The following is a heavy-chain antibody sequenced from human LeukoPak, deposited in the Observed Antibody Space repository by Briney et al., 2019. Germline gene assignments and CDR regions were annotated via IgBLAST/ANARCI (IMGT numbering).Heavy chain of an antibody. D-gene: IGHD4-17*01. V-gene: IGHV3-30-3*01. CDR1: GFTFSSYA. CDR3: ARDTLATVTRFDY. Sequence: GGSLRLSCAASGFTFSSYAMHWVRQAPGKGLEWVAVISYDGSNKHYADSVKGRFTISRDNSKNALYLQMNSLRAEDTAVYYCARDTLATVTRFDYWGQGTLVTVSS. CDR2: ISYDGSNK. J-gene: IGHJ4*02.